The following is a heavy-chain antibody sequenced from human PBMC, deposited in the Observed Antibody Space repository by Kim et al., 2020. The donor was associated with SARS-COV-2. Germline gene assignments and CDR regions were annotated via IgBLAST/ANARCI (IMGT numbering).Heavy chain of an antibody. CDR2: IYYSGST. V-gene: IGHV4-39*01. D-gene: IGHD3-16*01. CDR3: ARRPLGAGAFDI. J-gene: IGHJ3*02. CDR1: GGSISSSSYY. Sequence: SETLSLTCTVSGGSISSSSYYWGWIRKPPGKGLEWIGSIYYSGSTYYNPSLKSRVTISVDTSKNQFSLKLSSVTAADTAVYYCARRPLGAGAFDIWGQGTMVTVSS.